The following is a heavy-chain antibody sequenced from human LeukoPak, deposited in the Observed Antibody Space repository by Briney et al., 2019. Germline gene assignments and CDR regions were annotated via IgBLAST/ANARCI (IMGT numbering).Heavy chain of an antibody. J-gene: IGHJ4*02. CDR1: GFTFSSYS. CDR2: ISSSSSYI. Sequence: GGSLRLSCAASGFTFSSYSMNWVRQAPGKGLEWVSSISSSSSYIYYADSVKGRFTISRDNAKNSLYLQMNSLRAEDTAVYYCARDIGGGRDDYKNYWGQGTLVTVSS. CDR3: ARDIGGGRDDYKNY. D-gene: IGHD5-24*01. V-gene: IGHV3-21*01.